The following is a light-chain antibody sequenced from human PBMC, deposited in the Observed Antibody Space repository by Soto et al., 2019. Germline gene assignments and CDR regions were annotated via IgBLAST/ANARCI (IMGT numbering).Light chain of an antibody. CDR1: SSNIGAGYD. V-gene: IGLV1-51*01. Sequence: QSVLTQPPSVSGAPGQRVTISCTGSSSNIGAGYDVSWYQHLPGTAPKLLIYDNNKRPSGIPDRFSGSWSGTSATLGITGLQTGDEADYYCGTWDTSLSAGPYVFGTGTKVTVL. J-gene: IGLJ1*01. CDR2: DNN. CDR3: GTWDTSLSAGPYV.